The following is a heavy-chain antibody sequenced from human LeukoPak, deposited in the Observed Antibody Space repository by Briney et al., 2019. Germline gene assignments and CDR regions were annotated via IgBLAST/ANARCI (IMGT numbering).Heavy chain of an antibody. D-gene: IGHD6-6*01. Sequence: PSETLSLTCAVYGGSFSGYYWSWIRQPPGKGLEWVGEINHSGDTNYNSSLKSRVTISVDTSKNQFSLKLSSVTAADTAVYYCARDLGAHSSSGGFDYWGQGTMVTVSS. V-gene: IGHV4-34*01. CDR2: INHSGDT. CDR3: ARDLGAHSSSGGFDY. J-gene: IGHJ4*02. CDR1: GGSFSGYY.